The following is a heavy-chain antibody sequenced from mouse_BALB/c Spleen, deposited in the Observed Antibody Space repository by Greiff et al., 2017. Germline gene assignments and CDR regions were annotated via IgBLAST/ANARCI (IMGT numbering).Heavy chain of an antibody. Sequence: EVKLVESGGGLVQPGGSLKLSCAASGFTFSSYGMSWVRQTPDKRLELVATINSNGGSTYYPDSVKGRFTISRDNAKNTLYLQMSSLKSEDTAMYYCARAITTVVFDYWGQGTTLTVSS. CDR1: GFTFSSYG. J-gene: IGHJ2*01. CDR3: ARAITTVVFDY. CDR2: INSNGGST. D-gene: IGHD1-1*01. V-gene: IGHV5-6-3*01.